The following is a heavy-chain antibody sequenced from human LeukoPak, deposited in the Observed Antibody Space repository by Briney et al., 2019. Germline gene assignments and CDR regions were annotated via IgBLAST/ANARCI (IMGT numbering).Heavy chain of an antibody. CDR2: INPSGGST. J-gene: IGHJ4*02. D-gene: IGHD3-22*01. V-gene: IGHV1-46*01. Sequence: ASVKVSCKASGYTFTSYYMHWVRQAPGQGLEWMGIINPSGGSTSYAQKFQGRVTMTRDTSTSTVYMELSSLRSEDTAVYYCARDWFSDSSGYYPSPGFDYWGREPWSPSPQ. CDR3: ARDWFSDSSGYYPSPGFDY. CDR1: GYTFTSYY.